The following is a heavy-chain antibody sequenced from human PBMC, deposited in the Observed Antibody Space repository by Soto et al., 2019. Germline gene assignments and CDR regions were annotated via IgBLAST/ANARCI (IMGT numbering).Heavy chain of an antibody. CDR1: GYTFTSYA. D-gene: IGHD6-19*01. CDR3: ARVSGWYYFDY. CDR2: INAGNGNT. Sequence: ASVKVSCKASGYTFTSYAMHWLRQAPGQRLEWMGWINAGNGNTKYSQKFQGRVTITRDTSASTAYMELSSLRSEDTAVYYCARVSGWYYFDYWGQGTQVTVSS. J-gene: IGHJ4*02. V-gene: IGHV1-3*01.